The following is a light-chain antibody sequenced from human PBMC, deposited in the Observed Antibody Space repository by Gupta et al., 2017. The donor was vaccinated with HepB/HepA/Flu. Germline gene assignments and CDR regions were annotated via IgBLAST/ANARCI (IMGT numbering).Light chain of an antibody. V-gene: IGKV2-28*01. J-gene: IGKJ4*01. CDR3: RQALQTPFT. CDR1: QSLLHSNGYNY. CDR2: LGS. Sequence: DIVMTQSPLSLPVTPGEPASISCRSSQSLLHSNGYNYLDWYLQKPGQAPQLLIYLGSNRASGVPDRFSGSGSGTDFTLNISRVEAEDVGVYYCRQALQTPFTFGGGTKVEIK.